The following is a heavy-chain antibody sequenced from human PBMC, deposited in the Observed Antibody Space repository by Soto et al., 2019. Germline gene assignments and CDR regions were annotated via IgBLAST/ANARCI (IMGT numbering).Heavy chain of an antibody. Sequence: QVQLQESGPGLVKPSGTLSLTCDVSGDSISSSKWWTWVSQPPGKGLEWIGDIFHSGDTNYNPSLKSRVFISVDKSQNPFSLKLSSVTDADTAVYYCAYSTGWYRHDVWGQGTLVTVSS. J-gene: IGHJ3*01. CDR1: GDSISSSKW. CDR2: IFHSGDT. V-gene: IGHV4-4*02. D-gene: IGHD6-19*01. CDR3: AYSTGWYRHDV.